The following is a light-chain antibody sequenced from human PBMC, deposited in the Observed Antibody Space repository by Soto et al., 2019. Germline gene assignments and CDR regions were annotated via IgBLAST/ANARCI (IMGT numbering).Light chain of an antibody. CDR3: QQYNYYWT. J-gene: IGKJ1*01. Sequence: DIQMTQSPSTLSASVGDRVVITFRASQSITTWSAWYQQKPGNATKLLIYDACSLESGVPSRFSGSGSGTEFTLTISSPQPDDFATYCCQQYNYYWTFGQGTKVDIK. V-gene: IGKV1-5*01. CDR2: DAC. CDR1: QSITTW.